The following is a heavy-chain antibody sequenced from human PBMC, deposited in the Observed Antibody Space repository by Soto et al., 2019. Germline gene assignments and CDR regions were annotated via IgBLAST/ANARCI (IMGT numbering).Heavy chain of an antibody. CDR3: ASDSRDISRRTVGIDG. CDR1: GFTFSIYS. Sequence: EVQLVESGGHLVQPGGSLRLSCVVSGFTFSIYSMNWVRQAPGKGLEWVSYISSSSSTIYYADSEKGRFTICRDNAKSALDLYKSILGDEETDVYYCASDSRDISRRTVGIDGWGRGTQVTGSS. CDR2: ISSSSSTI. V-gene: IGHV3-48*02. D-gene: IGHD2-8*02. J-gene: IGHJ4*03.